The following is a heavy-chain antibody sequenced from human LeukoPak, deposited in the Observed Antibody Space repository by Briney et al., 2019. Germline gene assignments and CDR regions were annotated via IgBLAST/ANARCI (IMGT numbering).Heavy chain of an antibody. V-gene: IGHV3-48*03. Sequence: PGGSLRLSCAASGFTFSSYEMNWVRQAPGKGLEWVSYISSSGSTIYYADSVKGRFTISRDNAKNSLYLQMNSLRAEDTAVYYCARDRGSSSWYYFDYWGQGTLVTVSS. CDR1: GFTFSSYE. CDR3: ARDRGSSSWYYFDY. J-gene: IGHJ4*02. CDR2: ISSSGSTI. D-gene: IGHD6-13*01.